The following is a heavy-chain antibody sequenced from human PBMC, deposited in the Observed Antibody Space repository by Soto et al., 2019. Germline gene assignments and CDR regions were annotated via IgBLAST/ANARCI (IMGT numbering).Heavy chain of an antibody. CDR3: ARERGAGTFQGFDY. V-gene: IGHV4-4*02. Sequence: QVQLQESGPGLVKPSGTLSLTCAVSGGSISSNNWGSWVRQPPGKGREWIGEIYHSGSTNYNPSLKSRVTISVDKSMNQFSLRLTSVTAADTAVYYCARERGAGTFQGFDYWGQGTLVTVSS. J-gene: IGHJ4*02. D-gene: IGHD6-19*01. CDR2: IYHSGST. CDR1: GGSISSNNW.